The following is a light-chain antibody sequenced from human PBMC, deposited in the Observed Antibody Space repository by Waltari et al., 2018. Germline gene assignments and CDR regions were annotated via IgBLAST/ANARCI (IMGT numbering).Light chain of an antibody. CDR1: QGISND. Sequence: DIQMTQSPSAMSAPVGDTVPITCRASQGISNDLVWFQQKPGKVPKRLIYAASSLQSGLPSRLSRSGAGTECTLTIGSLQPEDFATYYWLQRNSYPQTVGQGIKVEIQ. V-gene: IGKV1-17*03. CDR2: AAS. J-gene: IGKJ1*01. CDR3: LQRNSYPQT.